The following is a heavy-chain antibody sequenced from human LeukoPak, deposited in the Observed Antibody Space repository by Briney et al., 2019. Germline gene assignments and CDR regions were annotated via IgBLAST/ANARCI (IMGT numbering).Heavy chain of an antibody. CDR2: INPNSGGT. J-gene: IGHJ4*02. V-gene: IGHV1-2*02. CDR3: ARVGYYYGSGDFDY. Sequence: AASVKVSCKASGYTFTGYYMHWVRQAPGQGLEWMGWINPNSGGTNYAQKFQGRVTMTRDTSISTAYMELSRLRSDDTAVYYCARVGYYYGSGDFDYWGQGTLVTVSS. CDR1: GYTFTGYY. D-gene: IGHD3-10*01.